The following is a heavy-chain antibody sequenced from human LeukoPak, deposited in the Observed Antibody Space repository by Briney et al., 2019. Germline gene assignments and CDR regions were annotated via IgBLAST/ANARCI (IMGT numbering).Heavy chain of an antibody. CDR2: ITPILGIA. V-gene: IGHV1-69*04. CDR3: ARDLFSGYDRAPFDY. CDR1: GGTFSSYA. Sequence: ASVKVSCKASGGTFSSYAISWVRQAPGQGLEWMGRITPILGIANYAQKFQGRVTITADKSTSTAYMELSSLRSEDTAVYYCARDLFSGYDRAPFDYWGQGTLVTVSS. J-gene: IGHJ4*02. D-gene: IGHD5-12*01.